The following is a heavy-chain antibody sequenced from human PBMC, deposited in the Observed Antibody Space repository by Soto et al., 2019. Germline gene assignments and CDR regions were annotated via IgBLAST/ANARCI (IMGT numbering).Heavy chain of an antibody. CDR1: GFTFSTYY. CDR3: VRPLPSGRNYGMDV. V-gene: IGHV3-53*01. D-gene: IGHD3-10*01. CDR2: IYNDGTT. J-gene: IGHJ6*02. Sequence: GGSLRLSCAASGFTFSTYYMSWVRQAPGMGLEWVSVIYNDGTTYYEDSVKGRFTLSRDTSKNTLSLQMESLRAEDTAVYYCVRPLPSGRNYGMDVWGQGTTVTVSS.